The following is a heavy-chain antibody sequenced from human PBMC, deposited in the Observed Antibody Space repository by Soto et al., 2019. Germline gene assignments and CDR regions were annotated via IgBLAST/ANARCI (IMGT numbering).Heavy chain of an antibody. V-gene: IGHV3-23*01. D-gene: IGHD6-19*01. J-gene: IGHJ4*02. CDR2: ISGSGGST. CDR1: GFTFSSYA. CDR3: AKASGYSSGWLEYYFDY. Sequence: GGSLRLSCAASGFTFSSYAMSWVRQAPGKGLEWVSAISGSGGSTYYADSVKGRFTISRDNSKNTLYLQMNSLRAEDTAVYYCAKASGYSSGWLEYYFDYWGQGTLVTVSS.